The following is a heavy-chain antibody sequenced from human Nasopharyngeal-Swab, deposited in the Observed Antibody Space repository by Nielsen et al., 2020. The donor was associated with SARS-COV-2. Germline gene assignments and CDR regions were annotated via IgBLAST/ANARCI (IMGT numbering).Heavy chain of an antibody. V-gene: IGHV3-30*02. CDR3: AKDGNSLIFDY. D-gene: IGHD5-18*01. CDR2: IRYDGGDK. CDR1: GFTFSSYG. Sequence: GESLKISCAASGFTFSSYGMHWVRQSPGKGLEWVTFIRYDGGDKSYADSVKGRFTISRDNSKNTLYLQMSSLRGEDTAVHYCAKDGNSLIFDYWGQGTLVTVSS. J-gene: IGHJ4*02.